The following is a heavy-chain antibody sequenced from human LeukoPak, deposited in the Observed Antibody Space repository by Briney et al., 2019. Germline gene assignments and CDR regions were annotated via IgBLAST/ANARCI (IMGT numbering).Heavy chain of an antibody. CDR1: GFTFSSYS. D-gene: IGHD2-15*01. Sequence: PGGSLRPSCAASGFTFSSYSMNWVRQAPGKGLEWVSSISSSSSSYIYYADSVKGRFTISRDNAKNSLYLQMNSLRAEDTAVYYCARVECSGGSCYLSDYYYYYMDVWGKGTTVTVSS. J-gene: IGHJ6*03. V-gene: IGHV3-21*01. CDR2: ISSSSSSYI. CDR3: ARVECSGGSCYLSDYYYYYMDV.